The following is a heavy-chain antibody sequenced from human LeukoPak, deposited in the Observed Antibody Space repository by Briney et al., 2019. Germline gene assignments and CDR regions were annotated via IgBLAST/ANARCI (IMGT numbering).Heavy chain of an antibody. V-gene: IGHV4-30-2*01. CDR2: IYHSGST. CDR1: GGSISSGGYS. J-gene: IGHJ3*02. Sequence: SETLSLTCAVSGGSISSGGYSWSWIRQPPGKGLEWIGYIYHSGSTYYNPSLKSRATISVDRSKNQFSLKLSSVTAADTAVYYCARHLTGPQVVAFDIWGQGTMVTVSS. CDR3: ARHLTGPQVVAFDI. D-gene: IGHD3-9*01.